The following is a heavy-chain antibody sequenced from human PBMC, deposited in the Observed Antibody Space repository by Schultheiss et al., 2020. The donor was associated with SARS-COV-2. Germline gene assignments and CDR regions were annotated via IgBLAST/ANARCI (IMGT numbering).Heavy chain of an antibody. V-gene: IGHV4-4*07. J-gene: IGHJ4*02. CDR2: IYTSGST. D-gene: IGHD3-22*01. CDR1: GGSISSYY. CDR3: ASGGVSSGYQHHPLNYFDY. Sequence: SETLSLTCTVSGGSISSYYWSWIRQPAGKGLEWIGRIYTSGSTYYNPSLKSRVTISVDTSKNQFSLKLSSVTAADTAVYYCASGGVSSGYQHHPLNYFDYWGQGTLVTVSS.